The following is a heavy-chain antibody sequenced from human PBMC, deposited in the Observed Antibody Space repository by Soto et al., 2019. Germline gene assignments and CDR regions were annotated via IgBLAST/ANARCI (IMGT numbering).Heavy chain of an antibody. CDR1: GFTFSDHY. Sequence: VQRVESGGGSVQPGGSLRLSCAASGFTFSDHYMDWVRQAPGKGLEWAGRTRNKPNRYTTQYAASGKGRFTISRDDSRNSLSLQINSLNTEDTAVYYCARETCTTGVCYIDYWGQGTLVTVSS. CDR3: ARETCTTGVCYIDY. J-gene: IGHJ4*02. D-gene: IGHD2-8*01. V-gene: IGHV3-72*01. CDR2: TRNKPNRYTT.